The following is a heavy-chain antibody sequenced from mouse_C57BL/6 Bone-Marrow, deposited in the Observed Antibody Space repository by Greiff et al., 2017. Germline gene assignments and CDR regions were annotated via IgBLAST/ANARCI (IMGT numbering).Heavy chain of an antibody. CDR1: GFNFKDDY. V-gene: IGHV14-4*01. CDR2: IDPEIGDT. D-gene: IGHD2-3*01. Sequence: EVQLQQSGAELVRPGASVKLSCTASGFNFKDDYIHWVKQRPEQGLEWIGWIDPEIGDTEYDSKFQGKATITLDTSSNTAYLQLSSLTSDYTAVYYCSSFDGNYFDFWGQGTPLTVAS. J-gene: IGHJ2*01. CDR3: SSFDGNYFDF.